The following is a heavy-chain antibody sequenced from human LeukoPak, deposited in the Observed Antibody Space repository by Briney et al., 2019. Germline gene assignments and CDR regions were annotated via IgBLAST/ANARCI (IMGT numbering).Heavy chain of an antibody. V-gene: IGHV5-51*01. CDR1: GYSFTSYW. CDR3: ARRPGPGGHRGGYFDY. J-gene: IGHJ4*02. CDR2: IYPGDSDT. D-gene: IGHD5-18*01. Sequence: GESLKISCKGSGYSFTSYWIGWVRQMPGKGLEWMGIIYPGDSDTRYSPSFQGQVTISADKSISTAYLQWSSLKASDTAMYYCARRPGPGGHRGGYFDYWGQGTLVTVSS.